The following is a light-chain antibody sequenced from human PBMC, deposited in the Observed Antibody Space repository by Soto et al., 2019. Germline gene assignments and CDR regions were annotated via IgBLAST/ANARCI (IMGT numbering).Light chain of an antibody. CDR1: SSNIGSNY. J-gene: IGLJ2*01. CDR3: AAWDDSLSVVV. V-gene: IGLV1-47*01. Sequence: QSALTQPPSASGTPGQRVTISCSGSSSNIGSNYVYWYQQLPATAPKLLIYRNNQRPSGVPDRFSGSKSGTSTSLAISGLRSEDEADYYCAAWDDSLSVVVFGGGTKLTVL. CDR2: RNN.